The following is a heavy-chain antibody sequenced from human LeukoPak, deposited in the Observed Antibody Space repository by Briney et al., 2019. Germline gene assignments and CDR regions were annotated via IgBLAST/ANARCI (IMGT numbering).Heavy chain of an antibody. D-gene: IGHD2-2*01. CDR1: GFTFSSYE. CDR2: ISSSGSIT. Sequence: GGSLRLSCAASGFTFSSYEMNWVRQAPGKGLEWVSYISSSGSITYYADSVKGRFTISGDNSRNTLFLQMNSLRAEDTAVYYCAHGAMYQLDYWGQGTLVTVSS. V-gene: IGHV3-48*03. CDR3: AHGAMYQLDY. J-gene: IGHJ4*02.